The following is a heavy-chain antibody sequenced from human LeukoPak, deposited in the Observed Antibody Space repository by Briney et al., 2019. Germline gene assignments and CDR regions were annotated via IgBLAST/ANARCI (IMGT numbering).Heavy chain of an antibody. CDR2: ISGSGGST. Sequence: HRGGSLRLSCAASGFTFSSYAMSWVRQAPGKGLEWVSAISGSGGSTYYADSVKGRFTISRDNSKNTLYLQMNSLRAEDTTVYYCAKHARGYSGYGQPHDYWGQGTLVTVSS. J-gene: IGHJ4*02. V-gene: IGHV3-23*01. CDR1: GFTFSSYA. D-gene: IGHD5-12*01. CDR3: AKHARGYSGYGQPHDY.